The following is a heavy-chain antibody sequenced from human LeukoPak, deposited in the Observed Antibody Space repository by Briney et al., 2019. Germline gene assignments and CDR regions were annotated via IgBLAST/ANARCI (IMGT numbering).Heavy chain of an antibody. CDR3: ARAPVDTAMFANY. D-gene: IGHD5-18*01. CDR2: IYHSGST. CDR1: GGSISSGGYY. Sequence: SETLPLTCTVSGGSISSGGYYWSWIRQPPGKGLEWIGYIYHSGSTYYNPSLKSRVTISVDRSKNQFSLKLSSVTAADTAVYYCARAPVDTAMFANYWGQGTLVTVSS. J-gene: IGHJ4*02. V-gene: IGHV4-30-2*01.